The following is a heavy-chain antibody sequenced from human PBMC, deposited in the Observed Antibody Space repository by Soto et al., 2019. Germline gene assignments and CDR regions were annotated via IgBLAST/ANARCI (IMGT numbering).Heavy chain of an antibody. CDR1: GFTFSSYG. V-gene: IGHV3-30*18. J-gene: IGHJ6*03. CDR2: ISYDGSNK. Sequence: GGSLRLSCAASGFTFSSYGMHWVRQAPGKGLEWVAVISYDGSNKYYADSVKGRFTISRDNSKNMLYLQMNSLRAEDTAVYYCAKELAINWNDNYYYYMDVWGKGTTVTVSS. CDR3: AKELAINWNDNYYYYMDV. D-gene: IGHD1-1*01.